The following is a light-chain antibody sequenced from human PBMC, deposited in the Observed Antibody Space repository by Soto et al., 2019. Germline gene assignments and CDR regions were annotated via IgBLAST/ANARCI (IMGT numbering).Light chain of an antibody. Sequence: QLVLTQPASVSGSPGQSITISCTGTSNDVGGYDLVSWYQHHPGKAPKLMIYEATKRPSGVSDRFSGSKSGNTASLTISALQAEDEADYSCCSFAGGATFVFGGGTQLTVL. J-gene: IGLJ7*01. CDR1: SNDVGGYDL. CDR2: EAT. CDR3: CSFAGGATFV. V-gene: IGLV2-23*02.